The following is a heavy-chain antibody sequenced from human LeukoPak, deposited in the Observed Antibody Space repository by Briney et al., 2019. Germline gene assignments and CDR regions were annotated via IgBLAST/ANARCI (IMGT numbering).Heavy chain of an antibody. CDR3: AKYSIAVAGTGGDAFDI. D-gene: IGHD6-19*01. CDR2: IYYSGST. CDR1: GGSISSGGYY. Sequence: SQTLSLTCTVSGGSISSGGYYWSRIPQHPGKGLEWIGYIYYSGSTYYNPSLKSRVTMSVDASKSQFSLKLSSVTATDTAVYYCAKYSIAVAGTGGDAFDIWGQGTMVTVSS. V-gene: IGHV4-31*03. J-gene: IGHJ3*02.